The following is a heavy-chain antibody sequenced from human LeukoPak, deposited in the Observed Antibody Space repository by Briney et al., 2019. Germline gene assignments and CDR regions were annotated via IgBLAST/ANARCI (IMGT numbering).Heavy chain of an antibody. CDR1: GGSISSYH. J-gene: IGHJ3*02. D-gene: IGHD5-12*01. V-gene: IGHV4-59*01. Sequence: PSETLSLTCTVSGGSISSYHWSWIRQPPGKGLQWIGFIYSSGSTNYNPSLKSRVTISLDTSKNQFSLRVSSVTSADTAVYYCARGNSGYDYAFDIWGQGTMVNVSS. CDR2: IYSSGST. CDR3: ARGNSGYDYAFDI.